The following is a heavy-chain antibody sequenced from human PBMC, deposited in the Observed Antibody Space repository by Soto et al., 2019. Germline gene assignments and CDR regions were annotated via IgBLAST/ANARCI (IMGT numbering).Heavy chain of an antibody. Sequence: SETLSLTSTVSGGSINSDDDHWTWIRQSPGKGLEWIGYIHHSGAILYNPSFKSRLAISVDTSKNQFSLHLSSVTDTDTAVYFCAREDDGGDSLDVWGQGTTVTVSS. CDR1: GGSINSDDDH. D-gene: IGHD2-21*02. J-gene: IGHJ6*02. CDR3: AREDDGGDSLDV. CDR2: IHHSGAI. V-gene: IGHV4-30-4*08.